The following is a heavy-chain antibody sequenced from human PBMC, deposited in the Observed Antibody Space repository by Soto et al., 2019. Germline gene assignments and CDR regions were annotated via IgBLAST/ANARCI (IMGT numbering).Heavy chain of an antibody. J-gene: IGHJ4*02. CDR2: ISGSGGST. CDR3: ATTRGFQQLVRYFDY. D-gene: IGHD6-13*01. CDR1: GFTFSSYA. V-gene: IGHV3-23*01. Sequence: PGGSLRHTCAGSGFTFSSYAISWVRQAPGKGLEWVSAISGSGGSTDYADTVKGRFTISRYNSKNTLYLQMNSLRAEDTAVYYCATTRGFQQLVRYFDYWGQGTLVTVSS.